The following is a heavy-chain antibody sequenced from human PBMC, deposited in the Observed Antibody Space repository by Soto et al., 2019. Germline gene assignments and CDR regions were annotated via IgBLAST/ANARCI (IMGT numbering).Heavy chain of an antibody. CDR1: GGSISSSNW. CDR2: IYHSGST. Sequence: SETLSLTCAVSGGSISSSNWWSWVRQPPGKGLEWIGEIYHSGSTNYNPSLKSRVTISVDKSKNQFSLKLSSVTAADTAVYYCARENNVLPGGYFDYWGQGTLVTVSS. CDR3: ARENNVLPGGYFDY. D-gene: IGHD3-10*01. V-gene: IGHV4-4*02. J-gene: IGHJ4*02.